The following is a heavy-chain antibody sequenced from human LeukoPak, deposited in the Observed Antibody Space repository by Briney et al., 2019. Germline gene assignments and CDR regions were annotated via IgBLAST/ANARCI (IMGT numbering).Heavy chain of an antibody. CDR1: GFXFSSYE. D-gene: IGHD6-6*01. J-gene: IGHJ4*02. CDR3: AAEYSSSRFDY. Sequence: PGGSLRLSCAASGFXFSSYEINWVRQAPGKGLEWVSYVSSSGHTIYYADSVKGRFTISRDNAKSSLYLQMNSLRAEDTAVYYCAAEYSSSRFDYWGQGTLVTVSS. CDR2: VSSSGHTI. V-gene: IGHV3-48*03.